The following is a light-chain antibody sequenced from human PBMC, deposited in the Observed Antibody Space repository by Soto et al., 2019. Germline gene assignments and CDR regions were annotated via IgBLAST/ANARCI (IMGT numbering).Light chain of an antibody. CDR2: GES. J-gene: IGKJ1*01. CDR3: QQYKSWPRT. CDR1: QSVSSN. V-gene: IGKV3-15*01. Sequence: EIVMTQSPATLSVSPGDGATLSCRASQSVSSNLAWYQQKTGQAPRLLIYGESTRATGVPDRFSGSGSGTELNLIISSLQSEDFAVYFCQQYKSWPRTFGQGTKVDIK.